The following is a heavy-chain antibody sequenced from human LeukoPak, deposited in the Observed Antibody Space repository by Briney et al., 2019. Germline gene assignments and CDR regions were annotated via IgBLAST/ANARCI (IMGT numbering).Heavy chain of an antibody. J-gene: IGHJ4*02. Sequence: GGSLRLSCAASGFTFSSYWMSWVRQAPGKGPEWVANIKQDGSEKYYVDSVKGRFTISRDNAKNSLYLQMNSLRAEDTAVYYCARGGYSYGTRGSFDYWGQGTLVTVSS. CDR3: ARGGYSYGTRGSFDY. D-gene: IGHD5-18*01. CDR2: IKQDGSEK. V-gene: IGHV3-7*01. CDR1: GFTFSSYW.